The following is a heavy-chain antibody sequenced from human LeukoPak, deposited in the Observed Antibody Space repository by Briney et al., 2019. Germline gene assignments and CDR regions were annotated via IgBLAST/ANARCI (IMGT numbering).Heavy chain of an antibody. CDR3: ARFETLVDY. D-gene: IGHD3-16*01. CDR1: GGSISSSSYY. CDR2: IYYGGST. Sequence: KPSETLSLTCTVSGGSISSSSYYWGWIRQPPGKGLEWIGSIYYGGSTYYNPSLKSRVTISVDTSKNQFSLKLSSVTAADTAVYYCARFETLVDYWGQGTLVTVSS. V-gene: IGHV4-39*07. J-gene: IGHJ4*02.